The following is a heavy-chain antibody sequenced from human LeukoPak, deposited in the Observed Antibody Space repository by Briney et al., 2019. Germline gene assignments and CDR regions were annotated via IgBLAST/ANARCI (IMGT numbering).Heavy chain of an antibody. CDR3: ASPTSYLAGTRLHFDF. V-gene: IGHV1-69*06. J-gene: IGHJ4*02. Sequence: EASVKVSCKASGGTFSRLAISWVRQAPGLGLEWMGRIVPSFGTTNYAQNFQGRVTIAADKSTSTAYMELSSLKSEDTAIYFCASPTSYLAGTRLHFDFWGQGTLVTVSS. CDR2: IVPSFGTT. D-gene: IGHD6-19*01. CDR1: GGTFSRLA.